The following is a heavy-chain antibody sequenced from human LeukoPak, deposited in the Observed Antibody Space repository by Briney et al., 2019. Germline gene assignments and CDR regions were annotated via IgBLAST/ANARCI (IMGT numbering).Heavy chain of an antibody. Sequence: ASVKVSCKASGYTFTSYYMHWVRQAPGQGLEWRGIINPSGGSTSYAQKFQGRVTMTRDTSTSTVYMELSSLRSDDTAVYYCARVGRGDPNWFDPWGQGTLVTVSS. CDR3: ARVGRGDPNWFDP. CDR1: GYTFTSYY. CDR2: INPSGGST. D-gene: IGHD3-10*01. J-gene: IGHJ5*02. V-gene: IGHV1-46*01.